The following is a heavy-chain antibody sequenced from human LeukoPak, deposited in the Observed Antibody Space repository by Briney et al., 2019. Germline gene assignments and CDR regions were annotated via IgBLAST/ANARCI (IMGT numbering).Heavy chain of an antibody. CDR2: IYDSGNT. V-gene: IGHV4-59*01. CDR1: GGSIRSYY. J-gene: IGHJ4*02. Sequence: SETLSLTCTVSGGSIRSYYRSWIRQPPGKGLEWIGYIYDSGNTHYSPSLKSRVSISLDTSKNHFSLKLTSVTAADTAVYYWARQDYAGNSPFDNWGQGTLVTVSS. D-gene: IGHD4-23*01. CDR3: ARQDYAGNSPFDN.